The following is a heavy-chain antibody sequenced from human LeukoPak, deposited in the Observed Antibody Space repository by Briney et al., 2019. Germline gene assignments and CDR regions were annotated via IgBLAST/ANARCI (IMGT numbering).Heavy chain of an antibody. Sequence: SQTLSLTCAVSGGSISSGAYSWSWIRQPPGKGLEWIGYIYHSGSTYYNPSLKSRVTISVDTSKNQFSLKLSSVTAADTAVYYCARDRSGYYDSSDYYGDYFDYWGQGTLVTVSS. CDR2: IYHSGST. CDR3: ARDRSGYYDSSDYYGDYFDY. J-gene: IGHJ4*02. CDR1: GGSISSGAYS. D-gene: IGHD3-22*01. V-gene: IGHV4-30-2*01.